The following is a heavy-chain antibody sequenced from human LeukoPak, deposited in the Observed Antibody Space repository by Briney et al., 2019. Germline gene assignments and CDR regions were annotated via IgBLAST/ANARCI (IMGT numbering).Heavy chain of an antibody. CDR1: GGSISTYY. Sequence: SETLSLTCTVSGGSISTYYWSWIRQPPGKGLEWIGYIYYSGITNSNPSLQSRVTISVDTSKNQFSLRLSSVTAADTAIYYCAREGDYSNFDYWGQGTLVSVSS. CDR2: IYYSGIT. V-gene: IGHV4-59*01. D-gene: IGHD4-17*01. CDR3: AREGDYSNFDY. J-gene: IGHJ4*02.